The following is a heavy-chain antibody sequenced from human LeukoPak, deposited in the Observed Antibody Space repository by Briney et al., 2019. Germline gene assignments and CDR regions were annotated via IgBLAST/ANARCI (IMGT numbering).Heavy chain of an antibody. CDR1: GGTFSSYA. CDR3: ARVLDDSPTQYYFDY. V-gene: IGHV1-69*13. D-gene: IGHD3/OR15-3a*01. J-gene: IGHJ4*02. Sequence: SVKVSCKASGGTFSSYAISWVRQAPGQGLEWMGGIIPIFGTANYAQKFQGRVTITADESTSTAYMELSSLRSEDTAVYYCARVLDDSPTQYYFDYWGQGTLVTVSS. CDR2: IIPIFGTA.